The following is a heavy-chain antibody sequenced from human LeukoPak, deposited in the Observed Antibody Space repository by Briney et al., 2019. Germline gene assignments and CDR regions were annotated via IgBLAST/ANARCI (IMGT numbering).Heavy chain of an antibody. J-gene: IGHJ3*02. CDR1: GYTFTGYY. CDR2: INPNSGGT. CDR3: ALGGCSSTSCRGGVAFDI. D-gene: IGHD2-2*01. V-gene: IGHV1-2*02. Sequence: ASVKVSCKASGYTFTGYYMHWVRQAPGQGLEWMGWINPNSGGTNYAQQFQGRVTMTRDTSISTAYMELSRLRSDDAAVYYCALGGCSSTSCRGGVAFDIWGQGTMVTVSS.